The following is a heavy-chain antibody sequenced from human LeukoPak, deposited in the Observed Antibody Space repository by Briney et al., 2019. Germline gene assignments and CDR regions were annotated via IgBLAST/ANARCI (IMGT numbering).Heavy chain of an antibody. J-gene: IGHJ3*02. D-gene: IGHD3-10*01. CDR3: ARDPPSNYYGSGSYSRGDAFDI. Sequence: ASVTVSCTASGYTFTSYYMHWVRQAPGQGLEWMGIINPSGGSTSYAQKFQGRVTMTRDTSTSTVYMELSSLRSEDTAVYYCARDPPSNYYGSGSYSRGDAFDIWGQGTMVTVSS. CDR1: GYTFTSYY. CDR2: INPSGGST. V-gene: IGHV1-46*01.